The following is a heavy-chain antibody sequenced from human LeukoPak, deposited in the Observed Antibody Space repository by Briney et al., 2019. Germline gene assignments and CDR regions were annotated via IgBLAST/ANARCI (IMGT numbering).Heavy chain of an antibody. D-gene: IGHD3-22*01. CDR2: ISSSGGNT. V-gene: IGHV3-23*01. CDR1: GFTFSNFA. CDR3: AKDSGAYYGLGGDY. J-gene: IGHJ4*02. Sequence: GGSLRLSCAASGFTFSNFAMNWVRQAPGKGLEWVSSISSSGGNTYFADSVEGRFTISRDNSKNTLYLQLNSLRADDTAIYYCAKDSGAYYGLGGDYWGQGTLVTVSS.